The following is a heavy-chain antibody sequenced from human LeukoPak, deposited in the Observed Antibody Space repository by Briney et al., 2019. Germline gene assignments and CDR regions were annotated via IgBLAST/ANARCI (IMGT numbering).Heavy chain of an antibody. Sequence: GGSLRLSCEASGFTFSTYWMTWVRQAPGKGLEWVANIKEDGREKNYVDSVKGRFTISRDNAKNSLYLQMNGPRVEDTGVYYCARGVTGIRLWGRGTLVTVSS. CDR1: GFTFSTYW. CDR3: ARGVTGIRL. V-gene: IGHV3-7*01. D-gene: IGHD2-21*02. CDR2: IKEDGREK. J-gene: IGHJ4*02.